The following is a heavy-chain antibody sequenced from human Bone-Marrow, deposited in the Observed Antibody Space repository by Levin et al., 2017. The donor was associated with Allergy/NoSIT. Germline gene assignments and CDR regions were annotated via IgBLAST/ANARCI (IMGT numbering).Heavy chain of an antibody. Sequence: GGSLRLSCEASGFSFRTYVMHWVRQAPGKGLECVAIILDDGINTYHADSVKGRFTISRDNSRNSLFLEMTSLTLEDTAVFSCARAFVGVAGALDYWGHGTLVTVSS. D-gene: IGHD6-13*01. CDR3: ARAFVGVAGALDY. V-gene: IGHV3-30-3*01. CDR2: ILDDGINT. J-gene: IGHJ4*01. CDR1: GFSFRTYV.